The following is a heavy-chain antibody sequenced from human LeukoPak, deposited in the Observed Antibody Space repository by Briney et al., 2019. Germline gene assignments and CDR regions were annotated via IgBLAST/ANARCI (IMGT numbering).Heavy chain of an antibody. V-gene: IGHV1-18*01. CDR1: GYTFTSYG. J-gene: IGHJ6*02. D-gene: IGHD1-7*01. CDR3: ARDSWVGATGTTLIGYYYGMDV. CDR2: ISAYNGNT. Sequence: ASVKVSCKASGYTFTSYGISWVRQAPGQGLEWMGWISAYNGNTNYARKLQGRVTMTTDTSTSTAYMELRSLRSDDTAVYYCARDSWVGATGTTLIGYYYGMDVWGQGTTVTVSS.